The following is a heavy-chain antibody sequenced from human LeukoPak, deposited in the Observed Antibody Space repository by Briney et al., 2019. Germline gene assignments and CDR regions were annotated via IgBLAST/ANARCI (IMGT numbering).Heavy chain of an antibody. V-gene: IGHV3-30*04. CDR3: VRDGNSCYYTGEIYYYYGMDA. J-gene: IGHJ6*02. D-gene: IGHD2-21*01. CDR1: GFTPSIFA. Sequence: PGRSLRLSCAASGFTPSIFAMHWVRHAPGKGLECGSQIPYDGSNKDYTDSVKGRFTIYRDNSRSTLYLQMNSLRTEDTAVYFCVRDGNSCYYTGEIYYYYGMDAWGQGTTVTVSS. CDR2: IPYDGSNK.